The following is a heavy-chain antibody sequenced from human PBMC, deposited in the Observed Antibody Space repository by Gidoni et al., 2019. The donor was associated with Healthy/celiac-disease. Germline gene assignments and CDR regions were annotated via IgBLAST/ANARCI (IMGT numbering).Heavy chain of an antibody. CDR1: GFTFSSYS. CDR2: ISSSSSYI. CDR3: ARDLPSNRGGRTTVVTAGAFDI. J-gene: IGHJ3*02. D-gene: IGHD4-17*01. V-gene: IGHV3-21*01. Sequence: EVQLVESGGGLVKPGGSLRLSCAASGFTFSSYSMNWVRQAPGKGLEWVSSISSSSSYIYYADSVKGRFTISRDNAKNSLYLQMNSLRAEDTAVYYCARDLPSNRGGRTTVVTAGAFDIWGQGTMVTVSS.